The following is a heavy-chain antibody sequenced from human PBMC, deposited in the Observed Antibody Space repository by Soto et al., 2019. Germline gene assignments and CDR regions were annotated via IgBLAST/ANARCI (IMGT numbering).Heavy chain of an antibody. CDR3: ARLEGSGLYYYMDV. CDR2: IYYSGST. CDR1: GGSISSSSYY. Sequence: SETLSLTCTVSGGSISSSSYYWGWIRQPPGKGLEWIGSIYYSGSTYYNPSLKSRVTISVDTSKNQFSLKLSSVTAADTAVYYCARLEGSGLYYYMDVWGKGTTVTVSS. V-gene: IGHV4-39*01. J-gene: IGHJ6*03. D-gene: IGHD3-10*01.